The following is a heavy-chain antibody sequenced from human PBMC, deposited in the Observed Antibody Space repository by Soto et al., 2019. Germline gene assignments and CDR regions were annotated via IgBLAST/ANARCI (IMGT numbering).Heavy chain of an antibody. CDR2: ISYDGSNK. D-gene: IGHD2-21*01. CDR3: ESLGDPPYGMDV. CDR1: GFTFSSYA. Sequence: GGSLRLSCAASGFTFSSYAMHWVRQAPGKGLEWVAVISYDGSNKYYADSVKGRFTISRDNSKNTLYLQMNSLRAEDTAVYYCESLGDPPYGMDVWGQGTTVTVSS. J-gene: IGHJ6*02. V-gene: IGHV3-30-3*01.